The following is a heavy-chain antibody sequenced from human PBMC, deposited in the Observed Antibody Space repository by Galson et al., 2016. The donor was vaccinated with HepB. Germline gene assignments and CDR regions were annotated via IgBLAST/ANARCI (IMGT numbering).Heavy chain of an antibody. CDR2: ISGNIIGT. J-gene: IGHJ3*02. CDR3: AKDQIGIYADAFDI. V-gene: IGHV3-23*01. CDR1: GFTFSNYA. D-gene: IGHD1-26*01. Sequence: SLRLSCAASGFTFSNYAMNWVRQAPGKGLEWVSGISGNIIGTYHADSVKGRFTISRDNAKNTLYLQMNSLRAEDTAVYYCAKDQIGIYADAFDIWGQGTMVTVSS.